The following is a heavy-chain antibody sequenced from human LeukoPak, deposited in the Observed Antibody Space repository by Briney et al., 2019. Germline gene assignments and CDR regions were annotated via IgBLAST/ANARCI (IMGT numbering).Heavy chain of an antibody. Sequence: GASVKVSCKASGGTFSSYAISWVRQAPGQGLEWMGGIIPIFGTANYAQKFQGRVTITADESTSTAYMELSSLRSEDTAVYYCARLWDTAMVSGDYYYGMDVWGQGTTVTDSS. J-gene: IGHJ6*02. CDR3: ARLWDTAMVSGDYYYGMDV. CDR1: GGTFSSYA. CDR2: IIPIFGTA. D-gene: IGHD5-18*01. V-gene: IGHV1-69*13.